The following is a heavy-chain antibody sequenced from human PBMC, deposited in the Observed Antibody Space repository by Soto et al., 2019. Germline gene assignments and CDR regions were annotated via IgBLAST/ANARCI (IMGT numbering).Heavy chain of an antibody. CDR1: GYTLTELS. CDR3: ATPRSGVGATSYFEY. V-gene: IGHV1-24*01. CDR2: FDPEDGET. D-gene: IGHD1-26*01. Sequence: GASVKVSCKVSGYTLTELSMHWVRQAPGKGLEWMGGFDPEDGETIYAQKFQGRVTMTEDTSTDTAYMELSSLRSEDTAVYYCATPRSGVGATSYFEYWGQGTLVTVYS. J-gene: IGHJ4*02.